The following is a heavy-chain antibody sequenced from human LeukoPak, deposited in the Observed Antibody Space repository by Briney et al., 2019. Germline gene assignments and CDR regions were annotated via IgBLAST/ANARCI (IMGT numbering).Heavy chain of an antibody. V-gene: IGHV4-59*01. J-gene: IGHJ4*02. CDR1: GGSISGYH. D-gene: IGHD3-10*01. CDR3: ARDRPYYFGSGNYYSFDI. Sequence: PSETLSLTCTVSGGSISGYHWSWIRQPPGKGLEWIGSVSYSGSTNYNPSLKTRVTISVGTSKIQFSLKVGSVAAADTAVYYCARDRPYYFGSGNYYSFDIWGQGTLVTVSS. CDR2: VSYSGST.